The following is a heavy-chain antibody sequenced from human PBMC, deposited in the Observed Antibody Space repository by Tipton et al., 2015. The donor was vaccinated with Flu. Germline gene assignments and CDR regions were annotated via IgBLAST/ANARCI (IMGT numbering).Heavy chain of an antibody. CDR1: GASISSNGYY. V-gene: IGHV4-31*03. J-gene: IGHJ4*02. Sequence: TLSLTCTVSGASISSNGYYWTWIRQHPGEGLEWIGYIYNGGSPAYNSSLKSRVTISIDTSKNQFSLNLRSVTAVDTAVYYCARVGWQQPSPYYWGQGTLVTVSS. D-gene: IGHD6-13*01. CDR2: IYNGGSP. CDR3: ARVGWQQPSPYY.